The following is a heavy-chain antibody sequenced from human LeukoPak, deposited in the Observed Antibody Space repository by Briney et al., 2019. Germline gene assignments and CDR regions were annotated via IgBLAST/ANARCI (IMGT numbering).Heavy chain of an antibody. Sequence: SETLSLTCTVSGGSISSYYWSWIRQPPGKGLEWIGYIYYSGSTNYNPSLKSRVTISVDTSKNQFSLKLSSVTAADTAVYYCARQLEESGFDYWGQGTLVTVSS. CDR2: IYYSGST. CDR1: GGSISSYY. V-gene: IGHV4-59*08. J-gene: IGHJ4*02. CDR3: ARQLEESGFDY. D-gene: IGHD1-1*01.